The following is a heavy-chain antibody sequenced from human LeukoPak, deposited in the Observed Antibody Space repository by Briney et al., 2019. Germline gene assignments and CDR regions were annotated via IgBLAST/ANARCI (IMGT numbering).Heavy chain of an antibody. CDR3: ATSRSSEIYFNLYH. CDR1: GFTFSSYT. V-gene: IGHV3-30*09. J-gene: IGHJ5*02. D-gene: IGHD6-6*01. Sequence: GGSLRLSCAASGFTFSSYTMHWVRQAPGKGLEWVAGISYDGSNKHYADSVKGRFAISRDNSKNTLYLQMNSLRAEDTAVYYCATSRSSEIYFNLYHWGQGTLVTVSS. CDR2: ISYDGSNK.